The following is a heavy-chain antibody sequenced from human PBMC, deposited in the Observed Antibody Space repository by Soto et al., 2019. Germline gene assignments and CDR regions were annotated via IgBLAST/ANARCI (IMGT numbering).Heavy chain of an antibody. CDR2: VHYTGST. V-gene: IGHV4-39*01. Sequence: QLQLQESGPGLVKPSETLSLTCTVSGGSISSSGYYWGWIRQPPGKGLEWMGSVHYTGSTYYNPSLKSRVTISVDMSRNQLSLKLSSVTAADTAVYFCARLSWFGELSVVFDYWGQGTLVTVSS. CDR1: GGSISSSGYY. D-gene: IGHD3-10*01. CDR3: ARLSWFGELSVVFDY. J-gene: IGHJ4*02.